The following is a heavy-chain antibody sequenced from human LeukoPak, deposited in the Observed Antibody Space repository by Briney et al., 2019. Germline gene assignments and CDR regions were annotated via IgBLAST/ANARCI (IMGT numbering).Heavy chain of an antibody. D-gene: IGHD2-2*01. CDR3: AKDADIVVSSYFDY. CDR2: IRYDGSNK. J-gene: IGHJ4*02. CDR1: GFTFSSYG. Sequence: GGSLRLSCAASGFTFSSYGMHWVRQAPGKGLEWVAFIRYDGSNKYYADSVKGRFTISRDNSKNTLYLQMNSLRAEDTAVYYCAKDADIVVSSYFDYWDQGTLVTVSS. V-gene: IGHV3-30*02.